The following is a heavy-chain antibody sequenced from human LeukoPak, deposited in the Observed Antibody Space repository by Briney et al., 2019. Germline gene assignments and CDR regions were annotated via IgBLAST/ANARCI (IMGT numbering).Heavy chain of an antibody. Sequence: SVKVSCKASGGTFSSYAISWVRQAPGQGLEWMGRIIPILGIANYAQKFQGRVTITADKSTSTAYMELSSLGSEDTAVYYCAREVVAAAGTRYYYYYGMDVWGQGTTVTVSS. CDR3: AREVVAAAGTRYYYYYGMDV. CDR2: IIPILGIA. D-gene: IGHD6-13*01. V-gene: IGHV1-69*04. CDR1: GGTFSSYA. J-gene: IGHJ6*02.